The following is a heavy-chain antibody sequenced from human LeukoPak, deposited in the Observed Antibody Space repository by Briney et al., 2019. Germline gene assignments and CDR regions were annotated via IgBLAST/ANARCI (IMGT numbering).Heavy chain of an antibody. J-gene: IGHJ6*04. CDR1: GGSFSGYY. D-gene: IGHD2-2*01. CDR2: INHSGST. V-gene: IGHV4-34*01. Sequence: SETLSLTCAVYGGSFSGYYWSWIRQPPGKGLEWIGEINHSGSTNYNPSLKSRVTISVDTSKNQFSLKLSSVTAADTAVYYCARGRGYCSSTSCYPRGGVDVWGKGTTVTVSS. CDR3: ARGRGYCSSTSCYPRGGVDV.